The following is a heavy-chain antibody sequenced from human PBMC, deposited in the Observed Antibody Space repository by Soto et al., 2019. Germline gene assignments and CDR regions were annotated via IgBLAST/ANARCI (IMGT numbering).Heavy chain of an antibody. CDR2: INHSGST. CDR3: ARIAAAGTAKFDY. D-gene: IGHD6-13*01. CDR1: GGSFSGYY. Sequence: PSETLSLTCAVYGGSFSGYYWSWIRQPPGKGLEWIGEINHSGSTNYNPSLKSRVTISVDTSKNQFSLKLSSVTAADTAVYYCARIAAAGTAKFDYWGQGTLVTVS. V-gene: IGHV4-34*01. J-gene: IGHJ4*02.